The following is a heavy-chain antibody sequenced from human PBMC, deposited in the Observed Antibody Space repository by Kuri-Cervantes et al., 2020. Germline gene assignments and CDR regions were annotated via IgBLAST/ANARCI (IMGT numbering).Heavy chain of an antibody. Sequence: ESLKISCTVSGGSVSSGSYYWSWIRQPPGKGLEWIGYIYYSGSTNYNPSLKSRVTISVDTSKNQFSLKLSSVTAADTAVYYCARPRRSSGSAFDIWGQGTMVTVSS. J-gene: IGHJ3*02. V-gene: IGHV4-61*01. CDR1: GGSVSSGSYY. CDR2: IYYSGST. CDR3: ARPRRSSGSAFDI. D-gene: IGHD3-22*01.